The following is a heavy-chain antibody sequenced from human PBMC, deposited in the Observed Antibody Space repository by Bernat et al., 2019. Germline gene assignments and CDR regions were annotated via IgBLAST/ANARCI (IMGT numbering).Heavy chain of an antibody. CDR1: GFTVSSNY. D-gene: IGHD6-19*01. Sequence: EVQLVESGGGLIQPGGSLRLSCAASGFTVSSNYMSWVRKAPGKGLEWVSVIYSGGSTYYADSVKGRFTISRDNSKNTLYLQMNSLRAEDTAVYYCAREYSSGWFDAFDIWGQGTMVTVSS. CDR2: IYSGGST. V-gene: IGHV3-53*01. J-gene: IGHJ3*02. CDR3: AREYSSGWFDAFDI.